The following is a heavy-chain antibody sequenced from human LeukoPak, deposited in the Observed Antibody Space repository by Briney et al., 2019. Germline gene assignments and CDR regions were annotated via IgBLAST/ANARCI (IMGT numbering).Heavy chain of an antibody. V-gene: IGHV3-30-3*01. CDR3: ARDTETAMTTSVRYYGMDV. CDR2: ISFDGSDK. Sequence: PGGSLRLSCAASGFTFSSYAMHWVRQAPGKGLEWVAVISFDGSDKYYTDSVKGRFTISRDNSKNTLYLQMNSLRAEDTAVYYCARDTETAMTTSVRYYGMDVWGQGTTVTVSS. CDR1: GFTFSSYA. J-gene: IGHJ6*02. D-gene: IGHD5-18*01.